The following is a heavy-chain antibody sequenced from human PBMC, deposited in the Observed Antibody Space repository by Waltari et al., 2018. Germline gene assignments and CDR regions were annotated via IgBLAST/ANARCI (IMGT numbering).Heavy chain of an antibody. D-gene: IGHD6-13*01. Sequence: EVQLVESGGGLVQHGGSLRPSCAAYGFPVRNNYISWVRQAPGKGLEWVSVIYAGGSTYYADSVKGRFTISRDNSKNALYLQMNSLRAEDTAVYYCAKGAYRSSLFDYWGQGTLVTVSS. CDR3: AKGAYRSSLFDY. CDR1: GFPVRNNY. CDR2: IYAGGST. V-gene: IGHV3-66*01. J-gene: IGHJ4*02.